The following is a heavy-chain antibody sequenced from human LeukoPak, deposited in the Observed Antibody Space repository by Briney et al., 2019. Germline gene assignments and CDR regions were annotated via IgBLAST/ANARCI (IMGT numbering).Heavy chain of an antibody. V-gene: IGHV3-30*18. CDR1: GFTFSSYG. J-gene: IGHJ3*02. D-gene: IGHD5-18*01. CDR3: AKGHHVDTAMVHAFDI. CDR2: ISYDGSNK. Sequence: PGGSLRLSCAASGFTFSSYGMHWVRQAPGKGLEWVAVISYDGSNKYYADSVKGRFTISRDNSKNTLYLQMNSLRAEDTAVYYCAKGHHVDTAMVHAFDIWGQGTMVTVSS.